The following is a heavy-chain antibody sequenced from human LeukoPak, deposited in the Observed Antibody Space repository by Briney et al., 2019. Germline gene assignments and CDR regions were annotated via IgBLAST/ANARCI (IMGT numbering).Heavy chain of an antibody. Sequence: SETLSLTCTVSGGSISSYYWSWIRQPPGKGLEWIGYIYYSGSTNYNPSLKSRVTISVDTSKNQFSLKLSSVTAADTAVYYCAGDIGYCSGGSCYFRDAFDIWGQGTMVTVSS. V-gene: IGHV4-59*12. CDR2: IYYSGST. CDR3: AGDIGYCSGGSCYFRDAFDI. J-gene: IGHJ3*02. CDR1: GGSISSYY. D-gene: IGHD2-15*01.